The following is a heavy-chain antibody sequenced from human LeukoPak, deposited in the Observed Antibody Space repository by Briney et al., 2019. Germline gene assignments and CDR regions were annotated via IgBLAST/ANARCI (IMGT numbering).Heavy chain of an antibody. J-gene: IGHJ4*02. CDR1: GVSLSNYA. Sequence: GGSLRLSCTASGVSLSNYAMHWVRRPPGRGLEWVAVISFDGTNKYYGDSVEGRFSVSRDNSKNTLYLQMNSLRPDDTAMYYCATDYGDYEPIDYWGQGTLVAVSS. V-gene: IGHV3-30*04. D-gene: IGHD4-17*01. CDR2: ISFDGTNK. CDR3: ATDYGDYEPIDY.